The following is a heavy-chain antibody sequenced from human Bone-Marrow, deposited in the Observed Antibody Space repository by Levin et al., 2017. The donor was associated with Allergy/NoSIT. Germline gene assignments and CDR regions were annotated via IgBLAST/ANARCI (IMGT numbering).Heavy chain of an antibody. CDR3: ARDYGDYGWSWDY. V-gene: IGHV4-39*02. CDR2: IYYSGST. J-gene: IGHJ4*02. D-gene: IGHD4-17*01. Sequence: SQTLSLTCTVSGGSISSSSYYWGWIRQPPGKGLEWIGSIYYSGSTYYNPSLKSRVTISVDTSKNQFSLKLSSVTAADTAVYYCARDYGDYGWSWDYWGQGTLVTVSS. CDR1: GGSISSSSYY.